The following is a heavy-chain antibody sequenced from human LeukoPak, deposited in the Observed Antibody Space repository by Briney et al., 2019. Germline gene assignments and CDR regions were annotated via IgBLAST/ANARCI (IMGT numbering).Heavy chain of an antibody. D-gene: IGHD2-2*01. V-gene: IGHV4-61*02. CDR3: ATSYCSSTSCYDSTVDY. CDR1: GGSISSGSYY. Sequence: SQTLSLTCTVSGGSISSGSYYWSWIRQPAGKGLEWIGRIYTSGSTNYNPSLKSRVTISVDTSKNQFSLKLSSVTAADTAVYYCATSYCSSTSCYDSTVDYWGQGTLVTVSS. J-gene: IGHJ4*02. CDR2: IYTSGST.